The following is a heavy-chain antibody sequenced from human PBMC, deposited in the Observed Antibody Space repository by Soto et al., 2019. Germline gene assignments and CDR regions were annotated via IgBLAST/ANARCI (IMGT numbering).Heavy chain of an antibody. CDR3: AREETAWPLAYGLDV. CDR1: GFIFSSYG. J-gene: IGHJ6*02. D-gene: IGHD2-21*02. CDR2: ITRNSDI. V-gene: IGHV3-21*01. Sequence: LRLSCAASGFIFSSYGMHWVRQAPGKGLEWVSAITRNSDIYYADSVKGRFTISRDNAQNSVSLQMDSLRAEDTAVYYCAREETAWPLAYGLDVWGQGTTVTVSS.